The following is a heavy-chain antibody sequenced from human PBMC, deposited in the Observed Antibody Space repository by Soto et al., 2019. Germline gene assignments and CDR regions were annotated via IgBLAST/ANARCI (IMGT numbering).Heavy chain of an antibody. V-gene: IGHV3-15*01. J-gene: IGHJ4*02. Sequence: GGSLRLSCAASGFTFSNAWMSWVRQAPGKGLEWVGRIKSKTDGGTTDYAAPVKGRFTISRDDSKNTLYLQMNSLKTEDTAVYYCTTLPTLTTVSTPIDYWGQGTLVTVSS. CDR1: GFTFSNAW. CDR3: TTLPTLTTVSTPIDY. D-gene: IGHD4-4*01. CDR2: IKSKTDGGTT.